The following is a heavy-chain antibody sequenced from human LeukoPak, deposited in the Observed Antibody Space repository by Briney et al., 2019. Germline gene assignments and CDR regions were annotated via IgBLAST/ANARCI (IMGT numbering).Heavy chain of an antibody. Sequence: SETLSLSWTGAGDSISSGDDDWSWIRQPAGKGLEWIGRISSSGSTNYNPSLKSRVTISVDTSKNQFSLKLSSVTAADTAVYFCARGPYSYDSSGAFDIWGQGTMVTVSS. V-gene: IGHV4-61*02. CDR2: ISSSGST. CDR3: ARGPYSYDSSGAFDI. J-gene: IGHJ3*02. D-gene: IGHD3-22*01. CDR1: GDSISSGDDD.